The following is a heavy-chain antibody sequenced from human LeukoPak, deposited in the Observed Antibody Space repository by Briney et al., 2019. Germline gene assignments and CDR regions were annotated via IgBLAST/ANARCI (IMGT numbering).Heavy chain of an antibody. CDR2: ITPYNGYA. Sequence: GASVNVSCKATGYTLTIHVLSWVRQSPGQGLEWMGWITPYNGYAKYAQKFQGRVSMTTDTSTSTAYMELRSLRSDDTAVYYCARNISAGVDYWGQGTLVTVSS. V-gene: IGHV1-18*01. CDR1: GYTLTIHV. J-gene: IGHJ4*02. D-gene: IGHD6-19*01. CDR3: ARNISAGVDY.